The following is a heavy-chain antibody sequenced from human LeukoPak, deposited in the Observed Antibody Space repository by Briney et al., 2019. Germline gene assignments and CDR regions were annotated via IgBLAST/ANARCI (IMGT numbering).Heavy chain of an antibody. CDR3: AKDLQQLWLYDY. V-gene: IGHV3-23*01. CDR1: GLTFSSYA. Sequence: PGGSLRLSCAASGLTFSSYAMSWVRQAPGKGLEWVSSIKNNGGTTYYADSAKGRFTVSRDNSKNTLYLQMSSLRAEDTAVYYCAKDLQQLWLYDYWGQGTLVTVSS. CDR2: IKNNGGTT. D-gene: IGHD6-13*01. J-gene: IGHJ4*02.